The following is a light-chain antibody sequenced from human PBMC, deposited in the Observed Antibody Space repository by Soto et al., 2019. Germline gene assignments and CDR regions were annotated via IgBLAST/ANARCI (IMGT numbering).Light chain of an antibody. V-gene: IGKV1-5*03. Sequence: DIQMTQSPSTLAASVGDRVTITCRASQSISYWLAWYQQKPGKAPNLLIYNASSLESGVPSRFTGSGSGTEFTLTSSSLQPDDFATYYCQQYNNHWTFGQGTKVEIK. CDR3: QQYNNHWT. CDR2: NAS. CDR1: QSISYW. J-gene: IGKJ1*01.